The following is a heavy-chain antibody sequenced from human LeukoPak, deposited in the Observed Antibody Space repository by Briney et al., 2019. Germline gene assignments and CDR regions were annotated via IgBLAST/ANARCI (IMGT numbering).Heavy chain of an antibody. V-gene: IGHV3-30*02. J-gene: IGHJ4*02. CDR2: IRYDGSNK. Sequence: GGSLRLSCAASGFTFSSYGMHWVRQAPGMGLEWVAFIRYDGSNKYYADSVKGRFTISRDNSKNTLYLQMNSLRAEDTAVYYCAKERGYIAAFDYWGQGTLVTVSS. D-gene: IGHD6-6*01. CDR3: AKERGYIAAFDY. CDR1: GFTFSSYG.